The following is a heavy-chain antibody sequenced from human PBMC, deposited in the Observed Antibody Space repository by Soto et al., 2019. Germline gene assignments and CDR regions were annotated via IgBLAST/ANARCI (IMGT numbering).Heavy chain of an antibody. Sequence: QVQLVESGGGVVQPGRSLRLSCAASGSTFSSYGMHWVRQAPGKGLEWVAVIWYDGSNKYYADSVKGRFTISRDNSKNTLYLQMNSLRAEDTAVYYCARDSCSSTSCYGSDYWGQGTLVTVSS. CDR2: IWYDGSNK. J-gene: IGHJ4*02. D-gene: IGHD2-2*01. V-gene: IGHV3-33*01. CDR1: GSTFSSYG. CDR3: ARDSCSSTSCYGSDY.